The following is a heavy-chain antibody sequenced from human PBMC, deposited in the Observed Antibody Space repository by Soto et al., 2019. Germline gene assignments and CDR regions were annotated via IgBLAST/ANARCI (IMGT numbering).Heavy chain of an antibody. CDR2: ISAYNGNT. Sequence: ASVKVSCKASGYTFTSYGISWVRQAPGQGLEWMGWISAYNGNTNYAQKLQGRVTMTTDTSTSTAYMELRSLRSDDTAVYYCARVLGSAAGRYHGWFDPWGQGTLVTVSS. CDR1: GYTFTSYG. CDR3: ARVLGSAAGRYHGWFDP. D-gene: IGHD6-13*01. J-gene: IGHJ5*02. V-gene: IGHV1-18*01.